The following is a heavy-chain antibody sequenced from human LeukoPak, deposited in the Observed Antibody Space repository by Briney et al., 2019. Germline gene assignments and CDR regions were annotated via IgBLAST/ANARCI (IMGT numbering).Heavy chain of an antibody. J-gene: IGHJ6*03. D-gene: IGHD4-11*01. Sequence: SETLSLTCAVYGGSFSGYYWSWIRQPPGKGLEWIGEINHSGDTNYNPSLNSRLTISIDPSRNQVSLTLNSVTAADTAVYYCARGLKDSKRYYSYYYYMDVWGEGTKVTVSS. CDR1: GGSFSGYY. CDR2: INHSGDT. CDR3: ARGLKDSKRYYSYYYYMDV. V-gene: IGHV4-34*01.